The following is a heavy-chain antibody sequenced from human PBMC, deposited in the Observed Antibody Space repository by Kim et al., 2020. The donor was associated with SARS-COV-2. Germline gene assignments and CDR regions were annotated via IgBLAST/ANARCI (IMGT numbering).Heavy chain of an antibody. J-gene: IGHJ6*02. Sequence: ASVKVSCKVSGYTFTSYDINWVRQATGQGLEWMGWMNPNSGNTGYAQKFQGRVTMTRNTSISTAYMELSSLRSEDTAVYYCARVLAYDFWSGYYPYYYYYGMDVWGQGTTVTVSS. CDR2: MNPNSGNT. CDR1: GYTFTSYD. D-gene: IGHD3-3*01. V-gene: IGHV1-8*01. CDR3: ARVLAYDFWSGYYPYYYYYGMDV.